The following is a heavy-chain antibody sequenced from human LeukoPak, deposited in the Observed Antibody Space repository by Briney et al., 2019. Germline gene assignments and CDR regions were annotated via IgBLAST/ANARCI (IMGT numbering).Heavy chain of an antibody. Sequence: GGSLRLSCAASGFTFSTSAMSWVRQAPGKGLEWVSAISNNGGYTYYADSVQGRFTISRDNSKSTLCLQMNSLRAEDTAVYYCAKQLGYCSDGSCYFPYWGQGTLVTVSS. CDR2: ISNNGGYT. J-gene: IGHJ4*02. V-gene: IGHV3-23*01. D-gene: IGHD2-15*01. CDR3: AKQLGYCSDGSCYFPY. CDR1: GFTFSTSA.